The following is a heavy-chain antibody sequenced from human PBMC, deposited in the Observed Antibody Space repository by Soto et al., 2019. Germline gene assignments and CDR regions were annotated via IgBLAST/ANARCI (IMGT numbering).Heavy chain of an antibody. V-gene: IGHV1-3*01. Sequence: XSVKVSCKASGYTFTRYAMHWVRQAPGQRLEWMGGXDAGNXNTKYSQKLQGXVTITRETXASTEYMELRSLRYEDKDVYYCARSPGIAVAGYWGQGTLVTVYS. D-gene: IGHD6-19*01. CDR3: ARSPGIAVAGY. J-gene: IGHJ4*02. CDR1: GYTFTRYA. CDR2: XDAGNXNT.